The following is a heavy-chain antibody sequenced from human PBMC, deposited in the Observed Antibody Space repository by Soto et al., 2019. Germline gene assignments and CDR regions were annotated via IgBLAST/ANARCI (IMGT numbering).Heavy chain of an antibody. V-gene: IGHV1-69*01. D-gene: IGHD7-27*01. CDR2: IIPVFGTT. J-gene: IGHJ4*02. CDR1: GGTFNSFG. CDR3: AIEVWGRGGYYLDS. Sequence: QVPVVQSGAEVKKPGSSVKVPCKAFGGTFNSFGINWVRQAPGQGLEWMGGIIPVFGTTKYAQKFRDRVTLVADGSTSTSYMELSSLTSDDTAVYYCAIEVWGRGGYYLDSWGQGTLVTVSS.